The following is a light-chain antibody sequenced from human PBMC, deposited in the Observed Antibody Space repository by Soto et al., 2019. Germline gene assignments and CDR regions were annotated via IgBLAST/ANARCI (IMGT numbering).Light chain of an antibody. CDR1: QSISSY. CDR2: AAS. CDR3: QQSYSTPQIT. V-gene: IGKV1-39*01. Sequence: DSQMTQSPSSLSASVGDRVTITCRASQSISSYLNWYQQKPGKAPKLLIYAASSLQSGVPSRFSGSGSGTDFTLTISSLQPEYFATYYCQQSYSTPQITFGQGTRLEIK. J-gene: IGKJ5*01.